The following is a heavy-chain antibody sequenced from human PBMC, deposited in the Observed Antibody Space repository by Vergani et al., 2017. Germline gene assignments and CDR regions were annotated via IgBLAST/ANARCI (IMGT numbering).Heavy chain of an antibody. J-gene: IGHJ4*02. Sequence: EVHLLESGGGLVQSGGSLRLSCAASGFIFSTYAMSWVRQAPGKGLEWVSGISASGAPTYYADSVKGRVTISRDNSKNTLYLQMNSLRVEDTAVYYCATIGYRRWGYYFDYWVQGILVTVSS. CDR1: GFIFSTYA. V-gene: IGHV3-23*01. CDR3: ATIGYRRWGYYFDY. D-gene: IGHD2-2*02. CDR2: ISASGAPT.